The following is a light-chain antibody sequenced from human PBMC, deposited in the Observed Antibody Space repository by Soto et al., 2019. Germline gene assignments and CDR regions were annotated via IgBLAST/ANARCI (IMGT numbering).Light chain of an antibody. CDR3: QPYGTSGT. V-gene: IGKV3-20*01. CDR1: QSVSNNY. Sequence: VWTQTARKLAVSAGGIDTLPRRASQSVSNNYLAWYQQKPGQAPRLLIYGASNRATGIPDRFSGSGSGAYVIRLSCRQECEAAVAYYWQPYGTSGTFGRGTKVDIK. J-gene: IGKJ4*02. CDR2: GAS.